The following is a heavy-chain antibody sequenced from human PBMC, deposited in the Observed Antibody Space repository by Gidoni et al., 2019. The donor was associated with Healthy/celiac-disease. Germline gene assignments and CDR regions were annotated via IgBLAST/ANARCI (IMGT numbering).Heavy chain of an antibody. Sequence: EVQLLESGGGLVQPGGSLRLSCAASGFTFSSYAMSWVRQAPGKGLGWVSAISGSGGSTSYADSVKGRFTISRDNSKNTLYLQMNSLRAEDTAVYYCAKGVYGSGSYGTDDYWGQGTLVTVSS. CDR1: GFTFSSYA. CDR2: ISGSGGST. J-gene: IGHJ4*02. V-gene: IGHV3-23*01. D-gene: IGHD3-10*01. CDR3: AKGVYGSGSYGTDDY.